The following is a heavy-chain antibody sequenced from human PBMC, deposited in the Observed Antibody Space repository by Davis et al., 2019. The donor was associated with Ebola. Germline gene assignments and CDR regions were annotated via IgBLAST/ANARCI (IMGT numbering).Heavy chain of an antibody. V-gene: IGHV3-7*01. CDR2: IKQDGSEK. D-gene: IGHD6-13*01. J-gene: IGHJ4*02. CDR1: GFTFSDYY. CDR3: ARGPSTGNSFSY. Sequence: GSLRLSCAASGFTFSDYYMSWIRQAPGKGLEWVANIKQDGSEKYYVDSVEGRFTISRDNAKNSLYLQMNSLRAEDTAVYYCARGPSTGNSFSYWGQGTLVTVSS.